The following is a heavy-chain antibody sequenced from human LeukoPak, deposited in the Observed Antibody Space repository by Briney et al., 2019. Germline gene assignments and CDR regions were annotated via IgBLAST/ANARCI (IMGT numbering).Heavy chain of an antibody. Sequence: SETLSLTCAVYGGSFSGYYWSWIRQPPGRGLEWIGEINHSGSTNYNPSLKSRVTISVDASKNQFSLKLSSVTAADTAVYYCARGEYCSSTSCHPYYYYYYMDVWGKGTTVTVSS. J-gene: IGHJ6*03. V-gene: IGHV4-34*01. CDR2: INHSGST. D-gene: IGHD2-2*01. CDR3: ARGEYCSSTSCHPYYYYYYMDV. CDR1: GGSFSGYY.